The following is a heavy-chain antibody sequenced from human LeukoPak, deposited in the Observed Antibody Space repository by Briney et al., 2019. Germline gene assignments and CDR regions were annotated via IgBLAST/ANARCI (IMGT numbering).Heavy chain of an antibody. D-gene: IGHD3-10*01. Sequence: GGSLRLSCAASGFTFSSYEMNWVRQAPGKGLEWLSYISSSGSSIYYADSVKGRFTISRDNAKNSLYLQMHSLRAEDTATYYCARDYMVRGVTYYYGMDVWGQGTTVTVSS. CDR2: ISSSGSSI. J-gene: IGHJ6*02. CDR1: GFTFSSYE. V-gene: IGHV3-48*03. CDR3: ARDYMVRGVTYYYGMDV.